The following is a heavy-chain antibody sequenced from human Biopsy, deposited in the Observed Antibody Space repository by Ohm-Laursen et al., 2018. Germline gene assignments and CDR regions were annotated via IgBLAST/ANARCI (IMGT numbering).Heavy chain of an antibody. J-gene: IGHJ6*02. CDR3: ARDGAAGYGLDV. CDR1: GFTFSSYG. V-gene: IGHV3-33*01. Sequence: SLRLSCSASGFTFSSYGMHWVRQAPGKGLEWVAVIWYDGSRQYYADAVKGRFTISRDNSKNTLYLQMNSLRAEDTAVYYCARDGAAGYGLDVWGQGTTVTVSS. CDR2: IWYDGSRQ. D-gene: IGHD6-25*01.